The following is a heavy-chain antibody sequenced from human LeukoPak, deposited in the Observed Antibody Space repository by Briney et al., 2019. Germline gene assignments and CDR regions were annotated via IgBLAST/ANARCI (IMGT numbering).Heavy chain of an antibody. V-gene: IGHV3-23*01. J-gene: IGHJ4*02. D-gene: IGHD3-16*01. Sequence: GGSLRLSCAASGFTFSSYATSWVRQAPGKGLEWVSTITSSGGGTSYADSVKGRFTISRDNSKNTLYLQMNSLRAEDTAVYYCAKSGGGYYFDYWGQGTLVTVSS. CDR1: GFTFSSYA. CDR2: ITSSGGGT. CDR3: AKSGGGYYFDY.